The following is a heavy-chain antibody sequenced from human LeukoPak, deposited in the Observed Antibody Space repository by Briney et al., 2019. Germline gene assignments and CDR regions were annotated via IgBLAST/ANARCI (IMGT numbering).Heavy chain of an antibody. D-gene: IGHD3-3*01. CDR1: GGSISSSNW. V-gene: IGHV4-4*02. CDR2: IYHSGST. CDR3: ARGWGVYDFWSGSHYFDY. J-gene: IGHJ4*02. Sequence: SETLSLTCAVSGGSISSSNWWSWVRQPPGKGLEWIGEIYHSGSTNYNPSLKSRVTISVDESKNQFSLKLSSVTAADTAVYYCARGWGVYDFWSGSHYFDYWGQGTLVTVSS.